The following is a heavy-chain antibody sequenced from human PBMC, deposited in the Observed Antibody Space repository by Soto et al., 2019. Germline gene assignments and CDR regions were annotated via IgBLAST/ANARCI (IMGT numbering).Heavy chain of an antibody. Sequence: QLQLQESGSGLVKPSQTLSLTCAVSGGSISSGGYSWSWLRQPPGKGLEWIGYIFHSGSTYYNPSPKSRVTISVDGPKNHFSLELSSVTAADTAVYYCAREGGSGSPAWYFNVWGRGTLVTVSS. CDR1: GGSISSGGYS. V-gene: IGHV4-30-2*01. CDR3: AREGGSGSPAWYFNV. D-gene: IGHD1-26*01. J-gene: IGHJ2*01. CDR2: IFHSGST.